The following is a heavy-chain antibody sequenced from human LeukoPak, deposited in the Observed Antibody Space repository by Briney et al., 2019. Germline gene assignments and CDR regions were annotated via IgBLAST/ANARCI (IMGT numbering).Heavy chain of an antibody. D-gene: IGHD1-1*01. CDR1: GGSISSYY. V-gene: IGHV4-59*12. CDR3: AILRTASSFDF. Sequence: SETLSLTCTVSGGSISSYYWSWIRQPPGKGLEWIGYIYYSGSTNYNPSLKSRVTISVDTSKNQFSLQLNSVTPEDTAIYYCAILRTASSFDFWGQGTLVTVSS. CDR2: IYYSGST. J-gene: IGHJ4*02.